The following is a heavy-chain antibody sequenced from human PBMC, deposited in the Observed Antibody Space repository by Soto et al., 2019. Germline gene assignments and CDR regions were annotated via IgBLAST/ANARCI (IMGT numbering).Heavy chain of an antibody. J-gene: IGHJ3*02. D-gene: IGHD3-9*01. CDR1: GFTFSSYE. CDR2: ISSSGSTI. Sequence: EVQLVESGGGLVQPGGSLRLSCAASGFTFSSYEMNWVRQAPGKGLEWVSYISSSGSTIYYADSVKGRFTISRDNAKNSLYLQMNSLRAEDTAGYYCARDYYDILTGYPKHAFDIWGQGTMVTVSS. V-gene: IGHV3-48*03. CDR3: ARDYYDILTGYPKHAFDI.